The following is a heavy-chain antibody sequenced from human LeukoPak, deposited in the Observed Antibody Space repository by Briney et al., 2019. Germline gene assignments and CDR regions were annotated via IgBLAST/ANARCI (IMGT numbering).Heavy chain of an antibody. V-gene: IGHV4-4*02. D-gene: IGHD3-22*01. CDR2: IYHSGSI. CDR1: GGSISSSNW. Sequence: PSETLSLTCAVSGGSISSSNWWSGVRQPQGKGLEWIGDIYHSGSINYNPSLKSRVTISVDKSKNQFSLNLRSVTAADTAVYFCARLSSGYYYVVSWGQGTLVTVSS. CDR3: ARLSSGYYYVVS. J-gene: IGHJ4*02.